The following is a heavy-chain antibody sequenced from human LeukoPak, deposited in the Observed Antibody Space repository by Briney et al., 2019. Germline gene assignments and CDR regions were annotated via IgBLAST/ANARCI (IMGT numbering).Heavy chain of an antibody. V-gene: IGHV5-51*01. Sequence: GESLKISCKGSGYSFTSYWIGWVRQMPGKGLEWTVIIYPGDPDTRYSPSFQGQVTISADKSISTTYLQWSSLKAWDTAMYYCARRYYYGSGSSRAFDIWGQGTMVTVSS. J-gene: IGHJ3*02. CDR2: IYPGDPDT. D-gene: IGHD3-10*01. CDR1: GYSFTSYW. CDR3: ARRYYYGSGSSRAFDI.